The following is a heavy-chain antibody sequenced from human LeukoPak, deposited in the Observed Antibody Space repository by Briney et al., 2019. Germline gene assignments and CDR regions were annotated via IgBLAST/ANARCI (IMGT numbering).Heavy chain of an antibody. CDR1: GFTFDDYG. CDR2: ISSSSSYI. CDR3: ARDLSPRWGDY. V-gene: IGHV3-21*01. J-gene: IGHJ4*02. D-gene: IGHD3-16*01. Sequence: GGSLRLSCAASGFTFDDYGMSWVRQAPGKGLEWVSSISSSSSYIYYADSVKGRFTISRDNAKNSLYLQMNSLRAEDTAVYYCARDLSPRWGDYWGQGTLVTVSS.